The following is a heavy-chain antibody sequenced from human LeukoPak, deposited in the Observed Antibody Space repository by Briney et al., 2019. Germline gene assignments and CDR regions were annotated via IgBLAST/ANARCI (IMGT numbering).Heavy chain of an antibody. CDR2: ISAYNGNT. CDR1: GYTFTSYG. V-gene: IGHV1-18*01. Sequence: ASVKVSCKASGYTFTSYGISWVRQAPGQGLEWMGWISAYNGNTNYAQKLQGRVTMTTDTSTSTAYMELRSLRSDDTAVYYCAMTRGLSWYYYGMDVWGQGTTVTVSS. D-gene: IGHD3-10*01. CDR3: AMTRGLSWYYYGMDV. J-gene: IGHJ6*02.